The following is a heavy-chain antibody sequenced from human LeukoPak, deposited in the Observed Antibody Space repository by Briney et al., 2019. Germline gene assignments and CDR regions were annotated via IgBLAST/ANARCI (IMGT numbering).Heavy chain of an antibody. Sequence: PGGSLRLSCAVSGFTANNNYMTWVRQTPGKGLEWGAIIYSDGSTYYADSVKGRFTISRHNSKNTLYLQMNSLRVEDTAVYYCARSLMVRGAINWLDPWGQGTLVIVSS. CDR2: IYSDGST. D-gene: IGHD3-10*01. CDR3: ARSLMVRGAINWLDP. J-gene: IGHJ5*02. CDR1: GFTANNNY. V-gene: IGHV3-66*01.